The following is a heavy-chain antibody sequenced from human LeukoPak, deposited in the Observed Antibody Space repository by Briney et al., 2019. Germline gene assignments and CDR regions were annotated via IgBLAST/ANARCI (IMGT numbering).Heavy chain of an antibody. CDR2: INHSGST. CDR1: GGSFSGYY. Sequence: PSETLSLTCAVYGGSFSGYYWSWIRQPPGNGLEWIGEINHSGSTNYNPSLKSRVTISVDTSKNQFSLKLNSVTAADTAVYYCARRRAGGHYYXYYYGMDVWGQGTTVTVFS. V-gene: IGHV4-34*01. CDR3: ARRRAGGHYYXYYYGMDV. J-gene: IGHJ6*02. D-gene: IGHD6-13*01.